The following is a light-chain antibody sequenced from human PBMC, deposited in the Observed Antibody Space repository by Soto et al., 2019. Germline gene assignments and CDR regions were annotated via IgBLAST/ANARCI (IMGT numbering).Light chain of an antibody. J-gene: IGKJ1*01. V-gene: IGKV3-15*01. Sequence: EIVMTQSPATLPVSPGERATLSCRASQSVSSNLAWHQQKPGQAPRLLIYGASTRAAGIPARFSGSGSGTEFTLTISSLQSEDFAVYYCQQYNNWPRTFGQGTKV. CDR2: GAS. CDR3: QQYNNWPRT. CDR1: QSVSSN.